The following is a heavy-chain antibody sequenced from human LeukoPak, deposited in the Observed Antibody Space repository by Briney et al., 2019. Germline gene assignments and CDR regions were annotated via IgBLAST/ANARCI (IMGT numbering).Heavy chain of an antibody. CDR1: GGSISSSNYY. D-gene: IGHD6-19*01. V-gene: IGHV4-39*01. CDR3: ARHASVDGNWPRPLDY. J-gene: IGHJ4*02. CDR2: IYYSGST. Sequence: ASETLSLTCTVSGGSISSSNYYWGWIRQPPWKGLEWIGHIYYSGSTYYKPSLKTRVTISVDTSKNQFSLKLTSVTAADTAVYYCARHASVDGNWPRPLDYWGQGSLVTVSS.